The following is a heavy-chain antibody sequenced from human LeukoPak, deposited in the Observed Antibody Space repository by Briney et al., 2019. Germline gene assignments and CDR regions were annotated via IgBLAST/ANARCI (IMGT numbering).Heavy chain of an antibody. Sequence: PGGSLRLSCAASGFTFSDYYMTWVRQAPGKGLEWVANIKQDGSEKYYVDSVKGRFTISRDNAKNSLYLQMNSLRSEDTAVYYCARGRYYYDSSGYYPYYYYYMDVWGKGTTVTISS. CDR2: IKQDGSEK. CDR1: GFTFSDYY. J-gene: IGHJ6*03. V-gene: IGHV3-7*03. CDR3: ARGRYYYDSSGYYPYYYYYMDV. D-gene: IGHD3-22*01.